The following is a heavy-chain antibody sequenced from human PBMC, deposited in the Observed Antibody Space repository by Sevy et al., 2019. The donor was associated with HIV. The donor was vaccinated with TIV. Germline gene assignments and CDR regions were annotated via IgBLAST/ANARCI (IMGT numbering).Heavy chain of an antibody. CDR3: ASTPPQSSIAAREGYYGMDV. Sequence: ASVKVSCKASGGTFSSYAISWVRQAPGQGLEWMGGIIPIFGTANYAQKFQGRVTITADESTSTAYMELSSLRSEDTAVYYCASTPPQSSIAAREGYYGMDVWGQGTTVTVSS. CDR2: IIPIFGTA. D-gene: IGHD6-6*01. V-gene: IGHV1-69*13. CDR1: GGTFSSYA. J-gene: IGHJ6*02.